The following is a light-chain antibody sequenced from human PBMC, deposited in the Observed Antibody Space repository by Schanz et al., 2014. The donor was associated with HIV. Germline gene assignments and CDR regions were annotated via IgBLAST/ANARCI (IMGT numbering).Light chain of an antibody. V-gene: IGLV4-69*01. Sequence: QSVLTQSPSASASLGASVKLTCTLSSGHSSSAIAWHQQQSEKGPRYLMKLNSDGSHSKGDGIPDRFSGSSSGAERYLTISSLQSEDEADYYCQTWGTGIPMVFGGGTKLTVL. CDR3: QTWGTGIPMV. CDR2: LNSDGSH. J-gene: IGLJ2*01. CDR1: SGHSSSA.